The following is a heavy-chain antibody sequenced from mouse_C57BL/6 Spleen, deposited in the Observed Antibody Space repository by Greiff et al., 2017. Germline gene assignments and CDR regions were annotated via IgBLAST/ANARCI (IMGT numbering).Heavy chain of an antibody. Sequence: VQLVQSGPELVKPGASVKISCKASGYTFTSSWMNWVKQRPGQGLEWIGWIYPGDGDTNYNGKFKGKATLTADKSSSTAYMQLSSLTSEASAVYFGASRYYGSSYFDGWGTGTTVTVSS. D-gene: IGHD1-1*01. CDR3: ASRYYGSSYFDG. CDR1: GYTFTSSW. J-gene: IGHJ1*03. CDR2: IYPGDGDT. V-gene: IGHV1-82*01.